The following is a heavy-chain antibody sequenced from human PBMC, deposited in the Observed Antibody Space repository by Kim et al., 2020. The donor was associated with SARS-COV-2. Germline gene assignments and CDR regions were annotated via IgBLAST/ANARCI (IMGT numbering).Heavy chain of an antibody. V-gene: IGHV3-33*01. J-gene: IGHJ4*02. CDR1: GFTFSSYG. D-gene: IGHD3-10*01. CDR2: IWYDGSNK. Sequence: GGSLRLSCAASGFTFSSYGMHWVRQAPGKGLEWGAVIWYDGSNKYYADSVKGRVTISRDNSKNTLYLQMNSLRAEDTAVYYCASMVLRGGYFDYWGQGTLVTVT. CDR3: ASMVLRGGYFDY.